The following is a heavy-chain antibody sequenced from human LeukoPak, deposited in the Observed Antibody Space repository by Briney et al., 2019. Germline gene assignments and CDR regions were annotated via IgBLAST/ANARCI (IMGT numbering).Heavy chain of an antibody. V-gene: IGHV3-30*18. J-gene: IGHJ4*02. Sequence: GGSLRLSCAASGFTFSSYGMHWVRQAPGKGLEWVAVISYDGSNKYYADSVKGRFTISRDNSKNTLYLQMNSLRAEDTAAYHCAKNWNADYWGQGTLVTVSS. CDR2: ISYDGSNK. CDR1: GFTFSSYG. CDR3: AKNWNADY. D-gene: IGHD1-1*01.